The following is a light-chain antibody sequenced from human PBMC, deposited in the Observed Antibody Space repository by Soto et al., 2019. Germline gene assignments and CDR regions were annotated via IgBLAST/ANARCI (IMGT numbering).Light chain of an antibody. J-gene: IGLJ2*01. V-gene: IGLV1-44*01. CDR3: AAWDDSLNGPV. CDR1: SSNIESNT. Sequence: QSVLTQPPSASGTPGQRVTISCSGSSSNIESNTVNWYQQLPGTAPKLLIYGNDQRPSGVPDRFSGYKSGTSASLAISGLHSEDEADYYCAAWDDSLNGPVFGGGTKLTVL. CDR2: GND.